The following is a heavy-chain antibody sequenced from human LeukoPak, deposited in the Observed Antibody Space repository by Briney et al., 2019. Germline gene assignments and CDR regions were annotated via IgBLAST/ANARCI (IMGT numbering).Heavy chain of an antibody. CDR1: GFTFSSYE. CDR2: ISSSSSIK. CDR3: ARTDPGWASRDY. V-gene: IGHV3-48*03. D-gene: IGHD1-26*01. Sequence: GGSLRLSCAASGFTFSSYEMNWVRQAPGKGLEWVSYISSSSSIKRYADPVRGRFTISRDNAKNSLSLQMNSLRAEDTAVYYCARTDPGWASRDYWGQGTLVTVSS. J-gene: IGHJ4*02.